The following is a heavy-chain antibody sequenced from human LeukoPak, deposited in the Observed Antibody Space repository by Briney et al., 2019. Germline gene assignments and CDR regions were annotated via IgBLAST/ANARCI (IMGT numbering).Heavy chain of an antibody. V-gene: IGHV3-23*01. D-gene: IGHD3-16*02. CDR3: AKDGEYDYVWGSYRSSWYYFDY. CDR1: GFTFNSYA. CDR2: ISGSGGST. J-gene: IGHJ4*02. Sequence: GGSLRLSCAASGFTFNSYAMSWVRQAPGKGLEWVSAISGSGGSTYYADSVKGRFTISRDNSKNTLYLQMNSLRAEDTAVYYCAKDGEYDYVWGSYRSSWYYFDYWGQGTLVTVSS.